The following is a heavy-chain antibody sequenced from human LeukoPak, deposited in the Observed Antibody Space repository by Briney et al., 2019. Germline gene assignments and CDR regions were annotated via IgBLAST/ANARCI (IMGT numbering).Heavy chain of an antibody. CDR2: INPNSGGT. CDR1: GYTFTGYY. D-gene: IGHD1-1*01. Sequence: ASVKVSCKASGYTFTGYYMHWVRQAPGQGLEWMGWINPNSGGTNYAQKFQGRVTMTTDTSTSTAYMELRSLRSDDTAVYYCARDRLSGTYDYWGQGTLVTVSS. J-gene: IGHJ4*02. CDR3: ARDRLSGTYDY. V-gene: IGHV1-2*02.